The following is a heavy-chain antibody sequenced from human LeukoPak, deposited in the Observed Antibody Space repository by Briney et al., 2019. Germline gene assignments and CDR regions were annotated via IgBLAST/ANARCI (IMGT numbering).Heavy chain of an antibody. CDR3: ATDVIYYYDSSGYPDY. V-gene: IGHV1-24*01. D-gene: IGHD3-22*01. CDR2: FDPEDGET. J-gene: IGHJ4*02. CDR1: GYTLTELS. Sequence: WASVKVSCKVSGYTLTELSMHWVRQAPGKGLEWMGGFDPEDGETIYAQKFQGRVTMTEDTSTDTAYMELSSLRSEDTAVYYCATDVIYYYDSSGYPDYWGQGTLVTVSS.